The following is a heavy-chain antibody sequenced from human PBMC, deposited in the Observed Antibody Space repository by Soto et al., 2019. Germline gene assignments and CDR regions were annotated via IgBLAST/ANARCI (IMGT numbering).Heavy chain of an antibody. Sequence: QVQLQESGPRLVKPSGSLSLTCGVSGGTVASSHCWSWVRQSPGGGLEWIGNVYHTGDTKFNPSLQSRVTISVDKFNNQFSRRLNSLTAEDTAVYFCAREIVTAGGNNYFDPWGPGTLVTVAS. CDR1: GGTVASSHC. CDR2: VYHTGDT. J-gene: IGHJ5*02. CDR3: AREIVTAGGNNYFDP. D-gene: IGHD2-21*02. V-gene: IGHV4-4*02.